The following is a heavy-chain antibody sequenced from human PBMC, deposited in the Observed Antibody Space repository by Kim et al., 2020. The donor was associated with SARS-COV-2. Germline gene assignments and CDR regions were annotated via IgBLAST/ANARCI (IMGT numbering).Heavy chain of an antibody. CDR2: ISAYNGNT. D-gene: IGHD6-13*01. CDR1: GYTFTSYG. J-gene: IGHJ5*02. V-gene: IGHV1-18*04. CDR3: ARASRIAAAGATLNNWFDP. Sequence: ASVKVSCKASGYTFTSYGISWVRQAPGQGLEWMGWISAYNGNTNYAQKLQGRVTMTTDTSTSTAYMELRSLRSDDTAVYYCARASRIAAAGATLNNWFDPWGQGTLVTVSS.